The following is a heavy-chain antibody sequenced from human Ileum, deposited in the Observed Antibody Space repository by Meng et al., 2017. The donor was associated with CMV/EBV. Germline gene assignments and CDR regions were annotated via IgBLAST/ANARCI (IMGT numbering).Heavy chain of an antibody. J-gene: IGHJ4*02. Sequence: GESLKISCAASGFTFSNYAMSWVRQAPGRGLEWVSAITDSGRDTYHADSVNGRFTISRDNSKNTLSLQMNSLRVEDTAVYYCAKGSDTSRPYHFDYWGQGTLVTVSS. V-gene: IGHV3-23*01. CDR3: AKGSDTSRPYHFDY. CDR1: GFTFSNYA. D-gene: IGHD3-3*01. CDR2: ITDSGRDT.